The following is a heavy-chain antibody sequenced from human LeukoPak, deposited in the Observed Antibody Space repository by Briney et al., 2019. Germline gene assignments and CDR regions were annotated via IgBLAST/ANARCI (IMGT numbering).Heavy chain of an antibody. CDR3: ARGGIAAAGDFDP. CDR1: GGSISSSSYY. J-gene: IGHJ5*02. CDR2: IYYSGST. V-gene: IGHV4-39*01. Sequence: SETLSLTCTVSGGSISSSSYYWGWIRQPPGKGLKWIGSIYYSGSTYYNPSLKNRVTISVDTPKNQFSLQLNSVTPEDTAVYYCARGGIAAAGDFDPWGQGTLVTVSS. D-gene: IGHD6-13*01.